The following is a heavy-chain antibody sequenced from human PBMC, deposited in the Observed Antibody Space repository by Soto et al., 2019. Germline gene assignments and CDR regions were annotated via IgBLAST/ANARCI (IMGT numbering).Heavy chain of an antibody. CDR3: TWNADVYDGMLV. J-gene: IGHJ6*02. Sequence: VESGGGLVKPGDSLRLSCVISGLKFSDAWVSWVRQAPGKALEWIGRIRNRGTANYPAPVKGRFTISRDDSKNTLYLQLSSLTGEDLAVYYCTWNADVYDGMLVWGQGTTVIVSS. CDR2: IRNRGTA. V-gene: IGHV3-15*01. D-gene: IGHD1-1*01. CDR1: GLKFSDAW.